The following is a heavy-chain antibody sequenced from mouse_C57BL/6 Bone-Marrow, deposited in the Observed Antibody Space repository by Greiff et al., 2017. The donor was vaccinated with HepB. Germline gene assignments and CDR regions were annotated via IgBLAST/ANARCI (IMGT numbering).Heavy chain of an antibody. V-gene: IGHV3-6*01. CDR2: ISYDGSN. CDR1: GYSITSGYY. D-gene: IGHD6-2*01. CDR3: ARDLSFAWFAY. Sequence: EVKLQESGPGLVKPSQSLSLTCSVTGYSITSGYYWNWIRQFPGNKLEWMGYISYDGSNNYNPSLKNRISITRDTSKNQFFLKLNSVTTEDTATYYCARDLSFAWFAYWGQGTLVTVSA. J-gene: IGHJ3*01.